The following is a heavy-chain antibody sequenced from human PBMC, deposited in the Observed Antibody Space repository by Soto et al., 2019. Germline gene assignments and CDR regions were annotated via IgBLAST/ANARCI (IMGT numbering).Heavy chain of an antibody. CDR2: IYYSGST. CDR1: GGSISSYY. CDR3: ARSSPAAAGRYYYYGMDV. D-gene: IGHD6-13*01. V-gene: IGHV4-59*01. J-gene: IGHJ6*02. Sequence: SETLSLTCTVSGGSISSYYWSWIRQPPGKGLEWIGYIYYSGSTNYNPSLKSRVTISVDTSKNQFSLKLSSVTAADTAVYYCARSSPAAAGRYYYYGMDVWGQGTTVTVSS.